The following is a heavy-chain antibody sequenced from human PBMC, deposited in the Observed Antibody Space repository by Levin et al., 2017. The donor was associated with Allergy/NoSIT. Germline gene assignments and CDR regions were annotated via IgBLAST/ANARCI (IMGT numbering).Heavy chain of an antibody. Sequence: AASVKVSCKASGYTFTGYYMHWVRQAPGQGLEWMGWINPNSGGTNYAQKFQGRVTMTRDTSISTAYMELSRLRSDDTAVYYCARVLGYSSGWYWFDPWGQGTLVTVSS. CDR1: GYTFTGYY. CDR2: INPNSGGT. V-gene: IGHV1-2*02. J-gene: IGHJ5*02. CDR3: ARVLGYSSGWYWFDP. D-gene: IGHD6-19*01.